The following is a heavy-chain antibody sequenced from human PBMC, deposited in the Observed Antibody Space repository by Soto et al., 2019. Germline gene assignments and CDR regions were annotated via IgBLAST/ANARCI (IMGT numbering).Heavy chain of an antibody. V-gene: IGHV1-69*06. D-gene: IGHD5-18*01. CDR1: GGTFSSYA. CDR3: ARDRRGTQLQFDY. Sequence: SVKVSCKASGGTFSSYAISGVRQAPGQGLEWMGGIIPIFGTANYAQKFQGRVTITADKSTSTAYMELSSLRSEDTAVYYCARDRRGTQLQFDYWGQGTLVTVSS. CDR2: IIPIFGTA. J-gene: IGHJ4*02.